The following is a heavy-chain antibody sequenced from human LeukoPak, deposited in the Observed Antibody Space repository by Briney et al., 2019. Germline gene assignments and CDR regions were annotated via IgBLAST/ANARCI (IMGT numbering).Heavy chain of an antibody. CDR2: IIPIFGTA. CDR3: ARAGAPYFYYYMDV. Sequence: GASVKVSCKASGGTFSSYAISWVRQAPGQGPEWMGGIIPIFGTANYAQKFQGRVTITADKSTSTAYMELSSLRSEDTAVYYCARAGAPYFYYYMDVWGKGTTVTVSS. CDR1: GGTFSSYA. D-gene: IGHD4-17*01. J-gene: IGHJ6*03. V-gene: IGHV1-69*06.